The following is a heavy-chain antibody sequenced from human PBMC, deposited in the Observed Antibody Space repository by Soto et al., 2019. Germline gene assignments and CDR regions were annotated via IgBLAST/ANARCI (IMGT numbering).Heavy chain of an antibody. CDR3: ARVTSPAAIEGFFPQFDY. Sequence: SETLSLTCTVSGGSVSSYYWSWIRQPPGKGLEWIGYIYYSGSTNYNPSLKSRVTISVDTSKNQFSLKLSSVTAADTAVYYCARVTSPAAIEGFFPQFDYWGQGTLVTVSS. CDR2: IYYSGST. V-gene: IGHV4-59*02. D-gene: IGHD2-2*01. CDR1: GGSVSSYY. J-gene: IGHJ4*02.